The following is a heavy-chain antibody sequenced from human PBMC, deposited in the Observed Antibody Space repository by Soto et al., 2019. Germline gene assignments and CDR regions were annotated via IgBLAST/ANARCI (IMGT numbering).Heavy chain of an antibody. D-gene: IGHD2-15*01. Sequence: PGGSLRLSCAASGFTFSNYAMSWVRQAPGKGLEWVSAISGNGRGTYYADSVKGRFTISRDNSKNTQYLQMNSLRAEDTAVYYCARGVHRSCYDYWGQGTLVTVSS. V-gene: IGHV3-23*01. CDR1: GFTFSNYA. CDR3: ARGVHRSCYDY. CDR2: ISGNGRGT. J-gene: IGHJ4*02.